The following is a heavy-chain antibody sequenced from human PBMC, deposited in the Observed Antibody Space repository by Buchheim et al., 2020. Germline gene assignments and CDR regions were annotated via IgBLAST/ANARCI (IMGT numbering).Heavy chain of an antibody. CDR2: INPSGGST. J-gene: IGHJ4*02. CDR1: GYTFTTYY. V-gene: IGHV1-46*01. CDR3: ARLWTNTIFGVTPLPVDY. D-gene: IGHD3-3*01. Sequence: QVQLVQSGAEVKKPGASVKVSCKASGYTFTTYYIHWVRQAPGQGLEWMGIINPSGGSTSYAQKFQGRVTMTRDTSTSTVYMELRSLRSEDTAVYYCARLWTNTIFGVTPLPVDYWGQGTL.